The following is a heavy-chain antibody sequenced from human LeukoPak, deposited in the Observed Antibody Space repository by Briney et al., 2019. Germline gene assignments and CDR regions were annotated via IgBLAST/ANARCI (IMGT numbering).Heavy chain of an antibody. CDR3: ARRLTQYDCFDP. CDR1: GDSVSSNSVT. Sequence: QTLSLTCAISGDSVSSNSVTWNWIRQSPSRGLEWLGRTYYRSTWYSDYAVSVRGRITVNPDTSKNQFSLHLNSVTPEDTAVYHCARRLTQYDCFDPWGQGILVTVSS. V-gene: IGHV6-1*01. D-gene: IGHD2-2*01. J-gene: IGHJ5*02. CDR2: TYYRSTWYS.